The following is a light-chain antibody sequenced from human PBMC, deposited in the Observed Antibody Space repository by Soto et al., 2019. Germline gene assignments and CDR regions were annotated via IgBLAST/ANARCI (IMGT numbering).Light chain of an antibody. Sequence: DIQRTQSPSSLSASVGDRVTITCRASQSIVTYLNWYQQKPGKAPKLLIYDASSLESGVPSRFSGSGSGTGFTLTISSLQPDDFATYYCQQYNSYWTFGQGTKVDIK. CDR1: QSIVTY. V-gene: IGKV1-5*01. CDR2: DAS. CDR3: QQYNSYWT. J-gene: IGKJ1*01.